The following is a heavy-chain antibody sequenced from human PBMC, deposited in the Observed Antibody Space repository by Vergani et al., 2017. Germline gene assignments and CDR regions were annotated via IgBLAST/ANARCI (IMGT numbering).Heavy chain of an antibody. CDR3: ATPQTVTTGGMEV. D-gene: IGHD4-17*01. V-gene: IGHV1-69-2*01. CDR1: GYTFTAHY. Sequence: EVQLVQSGAEVKKPGATMKISCKVSGYTFTAHYMHWVKQAPGKGLECMGLVDPEDGETIYAEKFKGRVTIAADTSTDTAHLELSSLRSEDTAVYYCATPQTVTTGGMEVWGQGTTVIVSS. J-gene: IGHJ6*02. CDR2: VDPEDGET.